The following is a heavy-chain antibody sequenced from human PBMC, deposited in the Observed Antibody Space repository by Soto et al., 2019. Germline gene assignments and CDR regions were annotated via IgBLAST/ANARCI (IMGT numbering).Heavy chain of an antibody. V-gene: IGHV4-59*08. CDR2: VYYTGTT. CDR1: GGSIDSYY. D-gene: IGHD3-22*01. Sequence: SETLSLTCTFSGGSIDSYYWTWIRQPPGKGLEWIGYVYYTGTTTYSPSLKSRVTISVDTSMNQISLKLSSVTAADTAFYYCARLGRYYQSLDTWGQGTLVTVS. J-gene: IGHJ5*02. CDR3: ARLGRYYQSLDT.